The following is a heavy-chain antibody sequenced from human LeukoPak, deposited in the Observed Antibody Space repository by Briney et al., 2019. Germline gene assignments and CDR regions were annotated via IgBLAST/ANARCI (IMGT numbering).Heavy chain of an antibody. V-gene: IGHV3-23*01. CDR2: TSGSGGRT. CDR1: GLTFSSHW. Sequence: GGSLRLSCAASGLTFSSHWMHWVRQAPGKGLEWVSATSGSGGRTYYADSVKGRFTISRDNSKNTLYLQMNSLRAEDTAVYYCAKANQYYYDSSGYYYGYYFDYWGQGTLVTVSS. CDR3: AKANQYYYDSSGYYYGYYFDY. J-gene: IGHJ4*02. D-gene: IGHD3-22*01.